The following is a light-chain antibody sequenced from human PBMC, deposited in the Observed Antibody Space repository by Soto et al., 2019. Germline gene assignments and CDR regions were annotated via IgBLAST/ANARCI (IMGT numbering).Light chain of an antibody. Sequence: DIQVTHSPSSLSASVGDRVTITCRTSQTISRYLNWYQQKPGKAPKLLIYAASSLQSEVPSRFSGSGSGTDYTLTISNLQREDFATYYCQQSYSNPITCGQGTRLEIK. CDR2: AAS. CDR1: QTISRY. V-gene: IGKV1-39*01. CDR3: QQSYSNPIT. J-gene: IGKJ5*01.